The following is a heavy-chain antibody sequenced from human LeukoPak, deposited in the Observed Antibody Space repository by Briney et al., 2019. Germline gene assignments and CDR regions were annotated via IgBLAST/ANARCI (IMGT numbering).Heavy chain of an antibody. CDR3: AAALLGELTGYDY. V-gene: IGHV1-58*01. CDR2: IVVGSGNT. CDR1: GFTFTSSA. Sequence: EASVKVSCKASGFTFTSSAVQWVRQARGQRLEWIGWIVVGSGNTNCAQKFQERVTITRDMSTSTAYMELSSLRSEDTAVYYCAAALLGELTGYDYWGQGTLVTVSS. D-gene: IGHD3-16*01. J-gene: IGHJ4*02.